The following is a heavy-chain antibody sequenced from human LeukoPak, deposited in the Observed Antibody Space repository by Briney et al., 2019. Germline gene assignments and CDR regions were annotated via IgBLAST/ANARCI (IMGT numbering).Heavy chain of an antibody. CDR1: GGSISSGGYY. D-gene: IGHD5-24*01. V-gene: IGHV4-31*03. J-gene: IGHJ2*01. CDR3: ARVGRRDGYNLWYFDL. Sequence: SQTLSLTCTVSGGSISSGGYYWSWIRQHPGKGLEWIGYIYYSGSTYYNPSLKSRVTISVDTSKNQFSLKLSSVTAADTAVYYCARVGRRDGYNLWYFDLWGRGTLVTVSS. CDR2: IYYSGST.